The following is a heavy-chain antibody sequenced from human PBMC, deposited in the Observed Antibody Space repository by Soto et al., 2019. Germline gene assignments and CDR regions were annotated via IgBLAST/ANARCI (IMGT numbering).Heavy chain of an antibody. CDR3: AKMSSENYYDPVFS. CDR1: GFTFSDYY. CDR2: ISSSGNTI. V-gene: IGHV3-11*01. Sequence: QVQLVESGGGLVKTSGSLRIACAASGFTFSDYYMSWVRQAPGKGLEWVLYISSSGNTIYYADSVKGRFTISRHNAKNSVDLQINSLRAEDTALYFCAKMSSENYYDPVFSWGQGTLVTVSS. J-gene: IGHJ4*02. D-gene: IGHD3-22*01.